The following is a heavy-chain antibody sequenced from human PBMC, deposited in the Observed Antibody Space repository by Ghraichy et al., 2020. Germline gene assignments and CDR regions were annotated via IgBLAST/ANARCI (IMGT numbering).Heavy chain of an antibody. CDR3: AKAHSSGWYYFDY. Sequence: GGSLRLSCAASGFTLSSYWMYWVRQAPGKGLVWVSRINSDGSSTTYADSVKGRFTISRDNAKNTLYLQMNSLRAEDTAVYYCAKAHSSGWYYFDYWGQGTLVTVSS. J-gene: IGHJ4*02. D-gene: IGHD6-19*01. CDR1: GFTLSSYW. CDR2: INSDGSST. V-gene: IGHV3-74*01.